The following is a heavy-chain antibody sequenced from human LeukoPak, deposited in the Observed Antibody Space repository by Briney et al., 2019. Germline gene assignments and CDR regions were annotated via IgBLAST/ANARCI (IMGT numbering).Heavy chain of an antibody. CDR3: ASGITGTDLDY. V-gene: IGHV4-59*01. Sequence: PSETLSLTCTVSGGSISSYYWSWIRQPPGKGLEWIGYIYYSGSTNYNPSLKSRVTISVDTSKNQFSLKLSSVTAADTAVYYSASGITGTDLDYWGQGTLVTVSS. J-gene: IGHJ4*02. CDR1: GGSISSYY. CDR2: IYYSGST. D-gene: IGHD1-7*01.